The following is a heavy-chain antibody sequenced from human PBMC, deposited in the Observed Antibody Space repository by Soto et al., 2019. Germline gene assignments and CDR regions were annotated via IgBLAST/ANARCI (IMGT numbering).Heavy chain of an antibody. CDR1: GFTVSSNY. J-gene: IGHJ4*02. D-gene: IGHD3-3*01. CDR2: IYSGGST. Sequence: GGSLRLSCAASGFTVSSNYMSWVRQAPGKGLEWVSVIYSGGSTYYADSVKGRFTISRDNSKNTLYLQMNSLRAEDTAVYYCARVFYDFWSGPLNFDYWGQGTLVTVSS. CDR3: ARVFYDFWSGPLNFDY. V-gene: IGHV3-53*01.